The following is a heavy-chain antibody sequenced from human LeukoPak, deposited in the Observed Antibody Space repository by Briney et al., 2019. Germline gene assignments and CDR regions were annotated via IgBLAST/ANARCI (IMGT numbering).Heavy chain of an antibody. CDR3: TTDSSGYDY. CDR2: IKSKTDGGTT. CDR1: GFTFDDYG. V-gene: IGHV3-15*01. Sequence: GGSLRLSCAASGFTFDDYGMSWVRQAPGKGLEWVGRIKSKTDGGTTDYAAPVKGRFTISRDDSKNTLYLQMNSLKTEDTAVYYCTTDSSGYDYWGQGTLVTVSS. J-gene: IGHJ4*02. D-gene: IGHD3-22*01.